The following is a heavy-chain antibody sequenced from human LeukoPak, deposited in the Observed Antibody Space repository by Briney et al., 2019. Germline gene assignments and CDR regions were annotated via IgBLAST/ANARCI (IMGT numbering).Heavy chain of an antibody. CDR3: TRDQGMVREPDYFDY. V-gene: IGHV3-49*04. J-gene: IGHJ4*02. Sequence: GGSLRLSCAASGFTFSSYAMSWVRQAPGKGLEWVGFIRSKAYGGTTEYAASVKGRFTISRDDSKSIAYLQMNSLKTEDTAVYYCTRDQGMVREPDYFDYWGQGTLVTVSS. CDR2: IRSKAYGGTT. D-gene: IGHD3-10*01. CDR1: GFTFSSYA.